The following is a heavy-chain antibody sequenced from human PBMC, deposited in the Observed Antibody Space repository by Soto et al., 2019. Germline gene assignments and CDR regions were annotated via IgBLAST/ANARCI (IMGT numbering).Heavy chain of an antibody. D-gene: IGHD2-2*01. V-gene: IGHV4-4*02. Sequence: QVQLQESGPGLVKPSGTLSLTCAVSGGSISSSNWWRWDRQPPGKGLEWIGEIYHSGSTNYNPSLKSRVTISVDKSKTQFSLKLSSVTAADTAVYYCARVVGGYYYGMDVWGQGTTVTVSS. CDR1: GGSISSSNW. CDR2: IYHSGST. J-gene: IGHJ6*02. CDR3: ARVVGGYYYGMDV.